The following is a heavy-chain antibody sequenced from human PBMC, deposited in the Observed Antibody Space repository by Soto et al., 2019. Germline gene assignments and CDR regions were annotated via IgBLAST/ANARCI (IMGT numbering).Heavy chain of an antibody. CDR2: IRSKAYGGTT. CDR3: TRDQPGNWGGGVSDY. J-gene: IGHJ4*02. CDR1: GFTFGDYA. D-gene: IGHD7-27*01. V-gene: IGHV3-49*03. Sequence: GGSLRLSCTASGFTFGDYAMSWFRQAPGKGLEWVGFIRSKAYGGTTEYAASVKGRFTISRDDSKSIAYLQMNSLKTEDTAVYYCTRDQPGNWGGGVSDYWGQGTLVTVSS.